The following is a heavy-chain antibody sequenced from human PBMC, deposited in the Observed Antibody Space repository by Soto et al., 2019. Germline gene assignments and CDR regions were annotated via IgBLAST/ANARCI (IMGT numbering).Heavy chain of an antibody. D-gene: IGHD5-18*01. Sequence: SETLSLTCTVSGGSISSYYWSWIRQPPGKGLEWIGYIYYSGSTNYNPSLKGRVTISVDTSKNQFSLKLSSVTAADTAVYYCARRVAAMVNFDCYYYMYVWGKVNTITV. CDR3: ARRVAAMVNFDCYYYMYV. J-gene: IGHJ6*03. CDR1: GGSISSYY. V-gene: IGHV4-59*01. CDR2: IYYSGST.